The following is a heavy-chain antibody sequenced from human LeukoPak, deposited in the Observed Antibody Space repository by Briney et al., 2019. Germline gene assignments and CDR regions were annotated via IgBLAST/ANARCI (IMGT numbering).Heavy chain of an antibody. CDR1: GFTFSDYY. J-gene: IGHJ4*02. CDR2: ISSRGGTTI. CDR3: ARVRGSYSSDY. D-gene: IGHD1-26*01. Sequence: GGSLRFSCAASGFTFSDYYMSWIRQAPGKGLEWISYISSRGGTTIYYADSVKGRFTISRDNAKSSLYLQMNSLRAEDTAVYYCARVRGSYSSDYSGQGTLVTVSS. V-gene: IGHV3-11*04.